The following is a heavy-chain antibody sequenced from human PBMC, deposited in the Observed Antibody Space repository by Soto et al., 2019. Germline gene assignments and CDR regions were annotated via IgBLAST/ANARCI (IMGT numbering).Heavy chain of an antibody. CDR1: GFTFSSYW. J-gene: IGHJ6*02. V-gene: IGHV3-7*03. Sequence: EVQLVESGGGLVQPGGSLRLSCAGTGFTFSSYWLSWVRQAPGKGLEWVANIKQDGGEIKYVDSVKGRFTISRDNAKNSLYLQMNSLRAEDTAVYYCAKTSVLLPAATNRGAPYNYYALDVWGQGTTVTVPS. D-gene: IGHD2-2*01. CDR2: IKQDGGEI. CDR3: AKTSVLLPAATNRGAPYNYYALDV.